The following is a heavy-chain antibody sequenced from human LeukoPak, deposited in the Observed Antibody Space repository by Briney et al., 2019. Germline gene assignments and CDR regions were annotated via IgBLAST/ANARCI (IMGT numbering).Heavy chain of an antibody. Sequence: SGGSLRLSCAASGFTFSDYYMSWIRQAPGKGLEWVSYISSSCSTIYYADSVKGRFTISRDNAKNSLYLQMNSLRAEDTAVYYCARDRREFYYYDGSAQQPQDYWGQGTLVTVSS. CDR2: ISSSCSTI. CDR3: ARDRREFYYYDGSAQQPQDY. CDR1: GFTFSDYY. V-gene: IGHV3-11*01. J-gene: IGHJ4*02. D-gene: IGHD3-22*01.